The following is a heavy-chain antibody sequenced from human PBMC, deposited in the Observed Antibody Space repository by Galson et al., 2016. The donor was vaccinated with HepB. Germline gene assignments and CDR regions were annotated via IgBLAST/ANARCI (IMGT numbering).Heavy chain of an antibody. CDR2: IYYSGST. V-gene: IGHV4-31*03. CDR1: GGSISSGGYY. CDR3: ARGDSSGWYGGDAFDS. J-gene: IGHJ3*02. Sequence: TLSLTCTVSGGSISSGGYYWSWIRQHPGKGLKWIGFIYYSGSTYYNPSLKSRVTISVDTSKNLFSLKLSSVTAADTAVYYCARGDSSGWYGGDAFDSWGQGTMVTVSS. D-gene: IGHD6-19*01.